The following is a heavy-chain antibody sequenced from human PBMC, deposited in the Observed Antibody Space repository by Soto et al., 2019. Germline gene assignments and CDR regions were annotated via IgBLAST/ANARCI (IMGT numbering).Heavy chain of an antibody. J-gene: IGHJ5*02. Sequence: SETLSLTCTVSGGSISSSSYYWGWIRQPPGKGLEGIGSIYYSGSTYYNPSLKSRVTISVDTSKNQFSLKLSSVTAADTAVYYCAATEERWFDPWGQGTLVTVSS. CDR3: AATEERWFDP. D-gene: IGHD1-26*01. V-gene: IGHV4-39*01. CDR2: IYYSGST. CDR1: GGSISSSSYY.